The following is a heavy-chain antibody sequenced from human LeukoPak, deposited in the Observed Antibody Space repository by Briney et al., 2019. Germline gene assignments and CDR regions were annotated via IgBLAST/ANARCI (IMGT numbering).Heavy chain of an antibody. Sequence: SETLSLTCTVSGGSISSYYWSWLRQPPGKGLEWIGYIYYSGSTNYNPSLKSRVTISVDTSKNQFSLKLSSVTAADTAVYYCARDRPQWLGHFDIWGQGTMVTVSS. J-gene: IGHJ3*02. V-gene: IGHV4-59*01. CDR3: ARDRPQWLGHFDI. CDR1: GGSISSYY. D-gene: IGHD6-19*01. CDR2: IYYSGST.